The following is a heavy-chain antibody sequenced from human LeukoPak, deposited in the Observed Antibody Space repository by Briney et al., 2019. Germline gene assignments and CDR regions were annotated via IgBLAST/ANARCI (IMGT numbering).Heavy chain of an antibody. D-gene: IGHD5-24*01. V-gene: IGHV4-59*12. J-gene: IGHJ6*03. CDR2: VYYSGST. CDR1: SGSISSYY. Sequence: SETLSLTCTVSSGSISSYYWSWMRQPPGKGLEWIGYVYYSGSTNYNPSLKSRVTISVDTPKNQFSLKLSSVTAADTAVYYCARDGRDGYNRNYYYYMDVWGKGTTVTVSS. CDR3: ARDGRDGYNRNYYYYMDV.